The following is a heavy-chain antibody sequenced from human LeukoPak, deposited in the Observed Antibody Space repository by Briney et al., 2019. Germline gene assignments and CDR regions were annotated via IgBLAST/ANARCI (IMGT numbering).Heavy chain of an antibody. CDR3: ARDRRDYYGSSGYYYRHGVDV. CDR2: IYSDNTT. D-gene: IGHD3-22*01. Sequence: PGGSLRLSCAASGFTVSSNYMTWVRQAPGKGLEWVSVIYSDNTTHYADSVKGRFTISRDNSKNTLFLHMNSLRGEDTAVYYCARDRRDYYGSSGYYYRHGVDVWGQGTTVAVSS. CDR1: GFTVSSNY. V-gene: IGHV3-53*01. J-gene: IGHJ6*02.